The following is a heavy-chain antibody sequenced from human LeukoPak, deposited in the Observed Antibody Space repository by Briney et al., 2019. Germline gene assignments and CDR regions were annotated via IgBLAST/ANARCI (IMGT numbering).Heavy chain of an antibody. CDR1: GGTFSSYA. Sequence: SVKVSCKASGGTFSSYAISWVRQAPGQGLEWMGRIIPIFGIANYAQKFQGRVTITADKSTSTAYMELSSLRSEDTAVYYCARDVSYFDSSGYYYSDTFDIWGQGTMVTVSS. D-gene: IGHD3-22*01. CDR2: IIPIFGIA. J-gene: IGHJ3*02. CDR3: ARDVSYFDSSGYYYSDTFDI. V-gene: IGHV1-69*04.